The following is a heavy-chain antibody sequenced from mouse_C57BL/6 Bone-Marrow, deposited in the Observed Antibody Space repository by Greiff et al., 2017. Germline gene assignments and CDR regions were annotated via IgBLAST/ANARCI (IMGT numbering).Heavy chain of an antibody. J-gene: IGHJ3*01. CDR3: ARDYGSRAY. CDR1: GYTFTSYW. CDR2: IDPSDSYT. D-gene: IGHD1-1*01. V-gene: IGHV1-59*01. Sequence: QVQLQQPGAELVRPGTSVKLSCKASGYTFTSYWMHWVKQRPGQGLECIGVIDPSDSYTNYNQKFKGKATLTVDTSSSTAYMQLSSLTSEDSAVYYCARDYGSRAYWGQGTLVTVSA.